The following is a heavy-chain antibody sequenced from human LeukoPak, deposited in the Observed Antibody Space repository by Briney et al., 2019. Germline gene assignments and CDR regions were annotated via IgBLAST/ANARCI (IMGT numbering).Heavy chain of an antibody. CDR3: ARDTGTRLFDY. J-gene: IGHJ4*02. D-gene: IGHD2-8*02. V-gene: IGHV3-30-3*01. CDR2: ISYDGGNK. Sequence: GGSLRLSCAASGFTFSTYALHWVRQAPGKGLEWVAVISYDGGNKYYADSVKGRFTISRDNSKNTLYLQMNSLRAEDTAVYYCARDTGTRLFDYWGQGTLVTVSS. CDR1: GFTFSTYA.